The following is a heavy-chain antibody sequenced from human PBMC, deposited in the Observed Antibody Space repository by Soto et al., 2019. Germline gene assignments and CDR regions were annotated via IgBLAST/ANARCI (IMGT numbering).Heavy chain of an antibody. D-gene: IGHD3-9*01. V-gene: IGHV3-53*01. Sequence: PGGSLRLSCAASGFTVSSNYMSWVRQAPGKGLEWVSVIYSGGSTYYADSVKGRFTISRDNSKNTLYLQMNSLRAEDTAVYYCAREYPGYYDILTGYQKTAPYYFDYWGQGTLVTVSS. CDR2: IYSGGST. CDR1: GFTVSSNY. CDR3: AREYPGYYDILTGYQKTAPYYFDY. J-gene: IGHJ4*02.